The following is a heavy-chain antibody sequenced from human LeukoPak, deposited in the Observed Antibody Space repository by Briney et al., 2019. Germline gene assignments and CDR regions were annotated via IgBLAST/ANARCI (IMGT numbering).Heavy chain of an antibody. CDR2: ISDSSTYI. J-gene: IGHJ4*02. CDR1: GFSFNTYN. CDR3: ARSTWITMISFDS. V-gene: IGHV3-21*01. D-gene: IGHD3-22*01. Sequence: GGSLRLSCTASGFSFNTYNMNWFRQATGKGLKWVSSISDSSTYIYYADSVRGRSTISRDNAKNSLYLQMNSLRAEDTAVYYCARSTWITMISFDSWGQGTLVTVSS.